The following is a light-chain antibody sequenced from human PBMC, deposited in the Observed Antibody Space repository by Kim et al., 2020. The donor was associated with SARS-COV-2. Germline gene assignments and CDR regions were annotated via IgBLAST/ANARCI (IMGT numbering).Light chain of an antibody. J-gene: IGLJ2*01. CDR3: QVWDSSTVV. CDR2: RDS. Sequence: SYELTQPLSVSVALGQTARITCGGNNSGSKNVHWYQQKPGQAHVLVIYRDSNRPSGIPERFSGSNSGNTATLTISRAQAGDEADYYCQVWDSSTVVFGGGTQLTVL. CDR1: NSGSKN. V-gene: IGLV3-9*01.